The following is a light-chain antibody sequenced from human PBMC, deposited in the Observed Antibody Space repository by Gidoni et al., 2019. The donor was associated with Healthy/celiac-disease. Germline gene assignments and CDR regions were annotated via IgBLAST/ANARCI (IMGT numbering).Light chain of an antibody. CDR3: QQYGSSPLT. Sequence: EIVLTQSPGTLSLSPGERATLSCRASQSVSSSYLAWYQQKPGQAPRLLIYGASSRANGLPDRFSGSGSGTDFTLTISRLEPEDFAVYYCQQYGSSPLTFGGGTKVEIK. CDR1: QSVSSSY. V-gene: IGKV3-20*01. CDR2: GAS. J-gene: IGKJ4*01.